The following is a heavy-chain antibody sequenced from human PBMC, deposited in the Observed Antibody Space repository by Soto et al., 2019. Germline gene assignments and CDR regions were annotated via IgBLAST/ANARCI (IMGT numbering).Heavy chain of an antibody. Sequence: ASVKVSCKASGYTFTGYYMHWVRQAPGQGLEWMGWINPNSGGTNYAQKFQGWVTMTRDTSISTAYMELSRLRSDDTAVYYCARGAITMIVVVPDLDYWGQGTLVTVSS. CDR3: ARGAITMIVVVPDLDY. CDR1: GYTFTGYY. J-gene: IGHJ4*02. CDR2: INPNSGGT. V-gene: IGHV1-2*04. D-gene: IGHD3-22*01.